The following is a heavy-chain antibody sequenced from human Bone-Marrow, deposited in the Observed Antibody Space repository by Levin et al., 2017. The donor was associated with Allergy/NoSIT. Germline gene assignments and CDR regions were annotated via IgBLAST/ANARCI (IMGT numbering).Heavy chain of an antibody. Sequence: PSETLSLTCTVSGDSISRYYWTWIRQPPGKGLEWIGYSFYSGITYYSPSLKSRVSISIDMSKNQFSLTLNSVTAADTAVYFCAGGFSVYDPLDYWGQGTLVSVSS. J-gene: IGHJ4*02. CDR2: SFYSGIT. V-gene: IGHV4-59*01. D-gene: IGHD5/OR15-5a*01. CDR3: AGGFSVYDPLDY. CDR1: GDSISRYY.